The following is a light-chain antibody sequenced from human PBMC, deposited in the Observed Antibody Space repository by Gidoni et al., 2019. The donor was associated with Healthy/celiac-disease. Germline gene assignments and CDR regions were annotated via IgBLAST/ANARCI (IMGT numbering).Light chain of an antibody. CDR1: SSTIGAGYD. CDR3: QSYDSSLSGSDV. V-gene: IGLV1-40*01. CDR2: GNS. J-gene: IGLJ1*01. Sequence: QSVLTQPPSVSGAPGQRVTISCTGSSSTIGAGYDVHWYQQLPGTAPKLPIYGNSNRPSGVPDRFSGSKSGTSASLAITGLQAEDEADYYCQSYDSSLSGSDVFGTGTKVTVL.